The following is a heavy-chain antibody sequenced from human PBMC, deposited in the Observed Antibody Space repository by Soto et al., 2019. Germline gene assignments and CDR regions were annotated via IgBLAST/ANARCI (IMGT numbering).Heavy chain of an antibody. J-gene: IGHJ6*02. V-gene: IGHV1-18*01. CDR3: AREYYDFWSGYFLAPYYYYGMDV. CDR1: GYTFTSYG. D-gene: IGHD3-3*01. Sequence: GASVKVSCKASGYTFTSYGMSWVRQAPGQGLEWMGWISAYNGNTNYAQKLQGRVTMTTDTSTSTAYMELRSLRSVDTAVYYCAREYYDFWSGYFLAPYYYYGMDVWGQGTTVTVSS. CDR2: ISAYNGNT.